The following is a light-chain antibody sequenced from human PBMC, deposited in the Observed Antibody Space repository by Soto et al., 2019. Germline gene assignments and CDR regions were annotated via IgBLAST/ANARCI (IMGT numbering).Light chain of an antibody. Sequence: EIVMTQSPATLSVSPGQRGILSCRASQSVSSSLAWYQQKPGQPPSLLVYDASTRATGTPARFSGSGSGTEFTLTISSLQSDDFAVYYCQQYDSWPPLTFGGGTKVEIK. J-gene: IGKJ4*01. CDR1: QSVSSS. CDR2: DAS. CDR3: QQYDSWPPLT. V-gene: IGKV3-15*01.